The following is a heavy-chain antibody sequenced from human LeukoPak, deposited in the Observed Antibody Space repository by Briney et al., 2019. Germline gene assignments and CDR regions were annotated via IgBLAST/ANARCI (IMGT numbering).Heavy chain of an antibody. CDR1: GYTFTSYY. CDR3: ARPSTTGTTGGAFDI. Sequence: ASVKVSCKASGYTFTSYYMHWVRQAPGQGFEWMGIINPSGGSTSYAQKFQGRVTMTRDTSTSTVYMELSSLRSEDTAVYYCARPSTTGTTGGAFDIWGQGTMVTVSS. V-gene: IGHV1-46*01. CDR2: INPSGGST. D-gene: IGHD1-1*01. J-gene: IGHJ3*02.